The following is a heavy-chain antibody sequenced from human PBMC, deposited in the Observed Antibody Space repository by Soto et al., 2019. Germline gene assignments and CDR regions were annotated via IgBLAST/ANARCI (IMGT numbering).Heavy chain of an antibody. V-gene: IGHV4-34*01. CDR2: INHSGST. Sequence: QVQLQQWGAGLLKPSETLSLTCAVYGESFSGYYWSWIRQPPGTGLEWIGEINHSGSTTYNPSLKSRVTISVDTSKNQFSLKLSSVTAADTAVYYCARSYGSSWYMTFDYWGQGTLVTVSS. CDR3: ARSYGSSWYMTFDY. CDR1: GESFSGYY. J-gene: IGHJ4*02. D-gene: IGHD6-13*01.